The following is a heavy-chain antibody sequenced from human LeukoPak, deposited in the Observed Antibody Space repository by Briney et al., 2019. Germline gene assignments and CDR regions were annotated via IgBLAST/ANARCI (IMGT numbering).Heavy chain of an antibody. CDR2: ISGSGGST. V-gene: IGHV3-23*01. CDR1: GFTFSSYA. Sequence: GGSLRLSCAASGFTFSSYAMSWVRQAPGEGLEWVSAISGSGGSTYYADSVKGRFTISRDNSKNTLYLQMNSLRAEDTAVYYCAKDTGGGILTAYYYYYGMDVWGQGTTVTVSS. J-gene: IGHJ6*02. D-gene: IGHD3-9*01. CDR3: AKDTGGGILTAYYYYYGMDV.